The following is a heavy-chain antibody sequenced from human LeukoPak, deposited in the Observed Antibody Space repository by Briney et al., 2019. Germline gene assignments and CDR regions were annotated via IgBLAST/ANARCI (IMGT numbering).Heavy chain of an antibody. V-gene: IGHV1-69*04. CDR1: GGTFSSYA. Sequence: SVKVSCKASGGTFSSYAISWVRQAPGQGLEWMGRIIPILGIANYAQKFQGRVTMTRDTSISTAYMELSRLRSDDTAVYYCASFLGEFHDYWGQGTLVTVSS. D-gene: IGHD3-10*01. CDR3: ASFLGEFHDY. J-gene: IGHJ4*02. CDR2: IIPILGIA.